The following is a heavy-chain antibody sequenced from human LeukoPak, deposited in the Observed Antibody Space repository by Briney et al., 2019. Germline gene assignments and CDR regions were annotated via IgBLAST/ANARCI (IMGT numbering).Heavy chain of an antibody. V-gene: IGHV3-53*01. CDR3: ARDGDFWSAQGAFDI. CDR2: IYSGGST. CDR1: GFTVSSNY. J-gene: IGHJ3*02. D-gene: IGHD3-3*01. Sequence: GGSLRLSCAATGFTVSSNYMNWLRQAPGKGLEWVSVIYSGGSTYYADSVKGRFTISRDNSKNTLYLQMNSLRAEDTAVYYCARDGDFWSAQGAFDIWGQGTMVTVSS.